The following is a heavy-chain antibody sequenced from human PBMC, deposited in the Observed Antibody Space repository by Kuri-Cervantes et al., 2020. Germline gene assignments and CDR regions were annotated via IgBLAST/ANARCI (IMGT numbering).Heavy chain of an antibody. Sequence: GESLKISCAASGFTFDDYGMSWVRQAPGKGLEWVSGINWNGGSTGYAGSVKGRFTISRDNSKNTLYLQMNSLRAEDTAVYYCAKVGSSSWHTYYFDYWGQGTLVTVSS. D-gene: IGHD6-13*01. CDR3: AKVGSSSWHTYYFDY. CDR1: GFTFDDYG. J-gene: IGHJ4*02. V-gene: IGHV3-20*04. CDR2: INWNGGST.